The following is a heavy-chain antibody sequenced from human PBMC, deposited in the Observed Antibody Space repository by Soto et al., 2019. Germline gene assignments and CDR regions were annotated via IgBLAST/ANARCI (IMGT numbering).Heavy chain of an antibody. CDR2: IWYDGGNK. V-gene: IGHV3-33*01. J-gene: IGHJ4*02. CDR1: GFNFSSYV. D-gene: IGHD6-19*01. Sequence: ESGGGVVQPVRSLRLSCAASGFNFSSYVIHWVRQAPGKGLAWVAVIWYDGGNKYYADSVKGRFTISRDNSKHTLYLQMNSLRAEDTAVYYCARDGQWLPRDGLRSSYYFDYGGQGTLVTVSS. CDR3: ARDGQWLPRDGLRSSYYFDY.